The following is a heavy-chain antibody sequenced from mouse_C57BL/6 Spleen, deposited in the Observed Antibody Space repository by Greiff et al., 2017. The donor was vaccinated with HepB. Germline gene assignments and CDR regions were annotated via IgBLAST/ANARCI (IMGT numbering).Heavy chain of an antibody. D-gene: IGHD2-3*01. J-gene: IGHJ2*01. V-gene: IGHV1-42*01. CDR2: INPSTGGT. CDR3: ASTIYDGYSDY. CDR1: GYSFTGYY. Sequence: SGPELVKPGASVKISCKASGYSFTGYYMNWVKQSPEKSLEWIGEINPSTGGTTYNQKFKAKATLTVDKSSSTAYMQLKSLTSEDSAVYYCASTIYDGYSDYWGQGTTLTVSS.